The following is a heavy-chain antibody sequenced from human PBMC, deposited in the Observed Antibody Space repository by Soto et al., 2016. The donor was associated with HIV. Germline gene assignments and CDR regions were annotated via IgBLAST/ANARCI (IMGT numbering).Heavy chain of an antibody. CDR3: ARFPXSYGLVVV. Sequence: QLQLQESGPGLVKPSETLSLTCTVSGGSISSSSYYWGWIRQPPGKGLEWIGSIYYSGSTYYNPSLKSRVTISVDTSKNQFSLKLSSVTAADTAVYYCARFPXSYGLVVVWGQGTTVTVSS. CDR2: IYYSGST. V-gene: IGHV4-39*01. D-gene: IGHD5-18*01. CDR1: GGSISSSSYY. J-gene: IGHJ6*02.